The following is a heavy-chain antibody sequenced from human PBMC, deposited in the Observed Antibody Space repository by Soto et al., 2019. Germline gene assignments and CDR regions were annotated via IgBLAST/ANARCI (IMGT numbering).Heavy chain of an antibody. CDR2: ISGSGGST. CDR3: AKDNSSSGYSHYYYGMDV. Sequence: GGPLRLSCAASGFTFSSYAMSWVRQAPGKGLEWVSAISGSGGSTYYADSVKGRFTISRDNSKNTLYLQMNSLRAEDTAVYYCAKDNSSSGYSHYYYGMDVWGQGTTVTVSS. CDR1: GFTFSSYA. J-gene: IGHJ6*02. D-gene: IGHD6-13*01. V-gene: IGHV3-23*01.